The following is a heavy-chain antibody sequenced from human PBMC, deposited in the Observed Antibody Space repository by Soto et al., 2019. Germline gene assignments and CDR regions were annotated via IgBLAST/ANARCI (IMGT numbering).Heavy chain of an antibody. J-gene: IGHJ4*02. D-gene: IGHD2-2*01. Sequence: ASVKVSCKASGYTFTSYDINWVRQATGQGLEWMGWMNPNSGNTGYAQKFQGRVTMTRNTSISTAYMELSSLRSEDTAVYYCARIRSYCSSTSCLYYFDYWGQGTMVTVYS. CDR3: ARIRSYCSSTSCLYYFDY. CDR2: MNPNSGNT. V-gene: IGHV1-8*01. CDR1: GYTFTSYD.